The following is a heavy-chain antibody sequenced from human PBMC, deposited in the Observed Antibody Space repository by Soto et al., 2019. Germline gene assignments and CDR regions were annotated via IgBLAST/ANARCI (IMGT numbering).Heavy chain of an antibody. CDR3: ARGLFRYCSGGSCYSRNPDV. CDR1: GYTFTSYD. J-gene: IGHJ6*04. Sequence: ASVKVSCKASGYTFTSYDINWVRQATGQGLEWMGWMNPNSGNTGYAQKFQGRVTRTRNTSISTAYMELSSLRSEDTAVYYCARGLFRYCSGGSCYSRNPDVWGKGTTVTVSS. V-gene: IGHV1-8*01. CDR2: MNPNSGNT. D-gene: IGHD2-15*01.